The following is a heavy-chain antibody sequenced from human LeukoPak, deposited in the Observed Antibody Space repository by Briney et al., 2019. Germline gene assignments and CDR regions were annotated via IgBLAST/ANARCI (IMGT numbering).Heavy chain of an antibody. J-gene: IGHJ4*02. Sequence: GGSLRLSCAASGFTFSSYSMNWVRQAPGKGLEWVSSISSSSSYIYYADSVKGRFTISRHNAKNSLYLQMNSLRSEDTAVYYCARDPDYYDSTGYFSGVNYFDYWGQGTLGTVSS. D-gene: IGHD3-22*01. CDR2: ISSSSSYI. CDR3: ARDPDYYDSTGYFSGVNYFDY. V-gene: IGHV3-21*01. CDR1: GFTFSSYS.